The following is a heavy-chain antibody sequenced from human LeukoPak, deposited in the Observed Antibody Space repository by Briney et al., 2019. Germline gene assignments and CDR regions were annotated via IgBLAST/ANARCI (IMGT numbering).Heavy chain of an antibody. D-gene: IGHD5-12*01. Sequence: GGSLRLSCAASGFTFSSYSMNWVRQAPGKGLEWISHISSGGNNIFYGDAVKGRFTVSRDNARNSLYLQISTVRPDDTAVYYCARGVVAGRRHFDIWGQGTMVTVSS. CDR3: ARGVVAGRRHFDI. V-gene: IGHV3-48*04. CDR1: GFTFSSYS. J-gene: IGHJ3*02. CDR2: ISSGGNNI.